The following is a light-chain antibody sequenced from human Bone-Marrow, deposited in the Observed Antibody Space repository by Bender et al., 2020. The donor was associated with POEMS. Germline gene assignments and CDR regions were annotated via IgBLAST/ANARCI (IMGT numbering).Light chain of an antibody. CDR3: CSYAGSYTSHVV. CDR2: EVS. V-gene: IGLV2-8*01. Sequence: QSALTQPPSASGSPGQSVTISCTGTRSDVGRYDYVSWYQQHPGKAPKLMIYEVSKRPSGVPDRFSGSKSGNTASLTISGLQAEDEAEYYCCSYAGSYTSHVVFGGGTKLTVL. J-gene: IGLJ2*01. CDR1: RSDVGRYDY.